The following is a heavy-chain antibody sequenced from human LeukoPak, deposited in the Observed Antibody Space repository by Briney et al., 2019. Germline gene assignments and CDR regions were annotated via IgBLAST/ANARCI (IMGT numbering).Heavy chain of an antibody. D-gene: IGHD3-22*01. J-gene: IGHJ6*03. CDR3: ARVGPLYYDSSGYPIYYYYMDV. Sequence: SETLSLTCTVSGGSISSYYWSWIRQPPGKGLEWVGYIYYSGSTNYKPPLKSRVTISVDTSKNQFSLKLSSVTAADTAVYYCARVGPLYYDSSGYPIYYYYMDVWGKGTTVTVSS. CDR2: IYYSGST. V-gene: IGHV4-59*01. CDR1: GGSISSYY.